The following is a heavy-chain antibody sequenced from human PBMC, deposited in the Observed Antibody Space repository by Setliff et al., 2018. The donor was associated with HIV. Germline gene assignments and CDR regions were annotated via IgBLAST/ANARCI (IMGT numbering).Heavy chain of an antibody. J-gene: IGHJ4*02. D-gene: IGHD1-1*01. V-gene: IGHV3-30*01. CDR1: GFTFSNFA. CDR2: ISYDGSTT. CDR3: ASARIPTGGTSTSFDY. Sequence: VASGFTFSNFAMYWVRQAPGKGLEWVSAISYDGSTTYYADSVKGRFTISRDNSKNTLYVQVNSLRPEDTGVYYCASARIPTGGTSTSFDYWGRGTLVTVSS.